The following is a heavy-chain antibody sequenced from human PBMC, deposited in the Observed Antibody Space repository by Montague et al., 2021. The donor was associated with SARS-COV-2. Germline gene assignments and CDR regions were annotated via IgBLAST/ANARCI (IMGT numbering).Heavy chain of an antibody. CDR1: NTSISSYY. CDR3: AGQGGNFYGSGSSGLYYYGMDV. Sequence: SETLSLTCTVSNTSISSYYWSWIRQPPGKGLEWIGYAQNTGTTNYNHSLRSRVTISVDISKKQISLTLKSMNAADTAVYYCAGQGGNFYGSGSSGLYYYGMDVWGQGTTVTVSS. J-gene: IGHJ6*02. V-gene: IGHV4-59*01. D-gene: IGHD3-10*01. CDR2: AQNTGTT.